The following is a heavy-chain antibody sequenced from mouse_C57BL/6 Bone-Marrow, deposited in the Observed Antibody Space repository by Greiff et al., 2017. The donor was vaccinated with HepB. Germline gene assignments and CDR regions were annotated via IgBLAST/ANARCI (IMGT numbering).Heavy chain of an antibody. CDR2: IYPGGGYT. V-gene: IGHV1-63*01. CDR1: GYTFTNYW. Sequence: QVQLQQSGAELVRPGTSVKMSCKASGYTFTNYWIGWAKQRPGHGLEWIGDIYPGGGYTNYNEKFKGKATLTADKSSSTAYMQFSSLTSEDSAIYYCARGGLPWYFDVWGTGTTVTVSS. D-gene: IGHD2-4*01. J-gene: IGHJ1*03. CDR3: ARGGLPWYFDV.